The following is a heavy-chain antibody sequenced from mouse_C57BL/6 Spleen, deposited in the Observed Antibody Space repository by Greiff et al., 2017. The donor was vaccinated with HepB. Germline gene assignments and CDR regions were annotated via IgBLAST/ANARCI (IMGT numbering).Heavy chain of an antibody. CDR2: IDPSDSET. CDR3: ARSGMVPHYFDY. D-gene: IGHD2-3*01. V-gene: IGHV1-52*01. J-gene: IGHJ2*01. CDR1: GYTFTSYW. Sequence: QVQLQQPGAELVRPGSSVKLSCKASGYTFTSYWMHWVKQRPIQGLEWIGNIDPSDSETHYNQKFKDKATLTVDKSSSTAYMQLSSLTSEDSAVYYCARSGMVPHYFDYWGQGTTLTVSS.